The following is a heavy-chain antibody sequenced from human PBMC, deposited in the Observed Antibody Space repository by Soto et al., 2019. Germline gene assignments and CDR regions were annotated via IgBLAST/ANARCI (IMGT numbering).Heavy chain of an antibody. V-gene: IGHV3-7*01. CDR2: IKEDGSEE. D-gene: IGHD2-2*01. J-gene: IGHJ4*02. Sequence: EVPLVQSGGDLVQPGGSLRLSCVASGFTFSTYWMTWVRQAPGMGLEWVAGIKEDGSEEVYVDSVKGRFSISSDNAKTALSLQLNRRRAEDTAVYCCATAISSPFSNFDYWGQGSGVTVPS. CDR3: ATAISSPFSNFDY. CDR1: GFTFSTYW.